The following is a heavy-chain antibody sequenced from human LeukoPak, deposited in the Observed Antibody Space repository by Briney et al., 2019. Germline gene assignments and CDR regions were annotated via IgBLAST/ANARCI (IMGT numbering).Heavy chain of an antibody. J-gene: IGHJ4*02. CDR3: AKDTGNVGATTLVDY. CDR2: IRYDGSNK. Sequence: GGSLRLSCAASGFTFSSYGMHWVRQAPGKGPEWVAFIRYDGSNKYYADSVKGRFTISRDNSKNTLYLQMNSLRAEDTAVYYCAKDTGNVGATTLVDYWGQGTLVTVSS. V-gene: IGHV3-30*02. CDR1: GFTFSSYG. D-gene: IGHD1-26*01.